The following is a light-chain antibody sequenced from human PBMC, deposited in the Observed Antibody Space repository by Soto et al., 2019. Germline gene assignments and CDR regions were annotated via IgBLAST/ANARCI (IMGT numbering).Light chain of an antibody. J-gene: IGLJ2*01. CDR2: GNS. V-gene: IGLV1-40*01. CDR3: QSYESSLSAGV. Sequence: QSVLTQPPSVSGAPGQRVTISCTGSSSNIGAGYDVHWYQQLPGTAPKLLIYGNSNRPSGVPDRFSGSKSGTSASLAITGLQAEDGADYYCQSYESSLSAGVFGGGT. CDR1: SSNIGAGYD.